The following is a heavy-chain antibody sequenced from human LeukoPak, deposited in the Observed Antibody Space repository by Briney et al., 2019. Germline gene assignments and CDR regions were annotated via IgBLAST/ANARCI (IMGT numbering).Heavy chain of an antibody. Sequence: PVRSLRLSCAASGFTFSSYAMDWVRQAPGKGVEEVAVISYDGSNKYYADSVKGRFTISRDNSKNTLYLQMNSLRAEDTAVYYCARSGGRITILGGGFDYWGQGILVTVSS. J-gene: IGHJ4*02. CDR1: GFTFSSYA. V-gene: IGHV3-30-3*01. CDR2: ISYDGSNK. D-gene: IGHD3-3*01. CDR3: ARSGGRITILGGGFDY.